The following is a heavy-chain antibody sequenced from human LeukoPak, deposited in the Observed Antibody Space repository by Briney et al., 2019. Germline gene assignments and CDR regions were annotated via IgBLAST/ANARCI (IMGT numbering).Heavy chain of an antibody. CDR2: ISGSGGST. D-gene: IGHD3-10*01. CDR1: GFTFSTYG. V-gene: IGHV3-23*01. J-gene: IGHJ4*02. Sequence: GGSLRLSCAASGFTFSTYGMSWVRQAPGKGLEWVSAISGSGGSTYYADSVKGRFTISRDNSKNTLYLQMNSLRAEDTAVYYCAKRSGGVRGWSFDYWGQGTLVTVSS. CDR3: AKRSGGVRGWSFDY.